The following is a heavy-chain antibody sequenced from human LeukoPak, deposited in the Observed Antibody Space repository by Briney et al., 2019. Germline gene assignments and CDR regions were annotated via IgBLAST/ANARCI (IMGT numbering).Heavy chain of an antibody. CDR2: IKQDGSEK. V-gene: IGHV3-7*03. CDR3: AKDAQPRSRGFDT. CDR1: GFTFSSCA. Sequence: GGSLRLSCAASGFTFSSCAMSWVRQAPGEGREWVTNIKQDGSEKYYVDSVQGRFTISRDNAKKSLYLQMNTLRAEDTAMYYCAKDAQPRSRGFDTWGQRTLVTVSS. D-gene: IGHD3-16*01. J-gene: IGHJ5*02.